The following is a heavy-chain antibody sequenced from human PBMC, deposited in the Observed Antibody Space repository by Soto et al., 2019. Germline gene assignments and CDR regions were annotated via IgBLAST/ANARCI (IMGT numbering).Heavy chain of an antibody. CDR1: GFTFSIYA. CDR2: VSASGLNT. Sequence: LRLSGAASGFTFSIYAMSWVRQAPGKGLEWVSGVSASGLNTDYADPVKGRFYISRDNSKNTVSLHMNSLRAEDTAVYYCAKDRGAWFGELFRDYWGQGTLVTVSS. V-gene: IGHV3-23*01. CDR3: AKDRGAWFGELFRDY. J-gene: IGHJ4*02. D-gene: IGHD3-10*01.